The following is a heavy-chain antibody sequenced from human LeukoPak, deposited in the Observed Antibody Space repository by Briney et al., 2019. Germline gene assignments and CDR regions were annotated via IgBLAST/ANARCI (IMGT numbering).Heavy chain of an antibody. CDR1: GFTFNDYD. CDR2: IGRSGSYT. D-gene: IGHD3-10*01. V-gene: IGHV3-48*03. Sequence: GGSLRLSCAGSGFTFNDYDMNWVRQAPGKGLEWVSYIGRSGSYTYYTDSVKGRFTVSRDNAKNSLFLQMDGLRAEDTAVYYCSSPVSFRELFRLDYWGQGILVTVSS. J-gene: IGHJ4*02. CDR3: SSPVSFRELFRLDY.